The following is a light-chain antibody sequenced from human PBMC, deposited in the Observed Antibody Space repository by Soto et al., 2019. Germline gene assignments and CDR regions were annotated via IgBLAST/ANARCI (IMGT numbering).Light chain of an antibody. CDR3: CSYTDIALDVV. J-gene: IGLJ2*01. CDR1: SSDIGDYDY. V-gene: IGLV2-14*01. Sequence: QSALTQPVSVSGSPGQSITISCTGTSSDIGDYDYVSWYQHLPGKAPKLLIFDVTHRPSGVSDRFSGSKSGNTASLTISGVRPEDEADYYCCSYTDIALDVVFGGGTQLTVL. CDR2: DVT.